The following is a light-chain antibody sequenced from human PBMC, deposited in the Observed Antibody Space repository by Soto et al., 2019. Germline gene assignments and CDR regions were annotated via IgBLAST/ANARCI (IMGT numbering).Light chain of an antibody. V-gene: IGLV1-51*01. Sequence: QSVLTQPPSVSAAPGQKVSMSCSGSSSNIGNNDVSWYQHLPGTAPRLLIYDNDKRPSGIPDRFSGSKSGTSATLGITGLQTGDEANYYCATWDNSLSGVIFGGGTKRTVL. CDR2: DND. CDR1: SSNIGNND. CDR3: ATWDNSLSGVI. J-gene: IGLJ2*01.